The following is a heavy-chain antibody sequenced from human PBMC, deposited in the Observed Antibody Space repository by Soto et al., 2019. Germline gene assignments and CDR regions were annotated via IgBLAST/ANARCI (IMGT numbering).Heavy chain of an antibody. CDR3: ARDFAVGVTAAHFDY. Sequence: QVQLVQSGAEVKKPGSSVKVSCKASGGTFSSYTISWVRQAPGQGLEWMGRIIPILGIANYAQKFQGRVTITADKSTSTAYMELSSLRSEDTAVYYCARDFAVGVTAAHFDYWGQGTLVTVSS. CDR2: IIPILGIA. D-gene: IGHD1-26*01. CDR1: GGTFSSYT. V-gene: IGHV1-69*08. J-gene: IGHJ4*02.